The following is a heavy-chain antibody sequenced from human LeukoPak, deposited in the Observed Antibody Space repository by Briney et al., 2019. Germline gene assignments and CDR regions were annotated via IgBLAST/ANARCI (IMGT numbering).Heavy chain of an antibody. CDR2: IYHSGST. Sequence: SETLSLTCAVSGYSISSGYYWVWIRQPPGKGLEWIGSIYHSGSTYYNPSLKSRVTISVDTSKNQFSLKLSSVTAADTAVYYCAVLFTIFGVVSSDAFDIWGQGTMVTVSS. J-gene: IGHJ3*02. V-gene: IGHV4-38-2*01. CDR3: AVLFTIFGVVSSDAFDI. CDR1: GYSISSGYY. D-gene: IGHD3-3*01.